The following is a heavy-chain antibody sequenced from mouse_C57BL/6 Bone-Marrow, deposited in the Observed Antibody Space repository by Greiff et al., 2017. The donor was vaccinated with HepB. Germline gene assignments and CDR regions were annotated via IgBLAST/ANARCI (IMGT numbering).Heavy chain of an antibody. D-gene: IGHD1-1*01. CDR3: ARYYGSFSFDY. J-gene: IGHJ2*01. V-gene: IGHV1-64*01. CDR2: IHPNSGST. CDR1: GYTFTSYW. Sequence: QVQLQQSGAELVKPGASVKLSCKASGYTFTSYWMHWVKQRPGQGLEWIGMIHPNSGSTNYNEKFKSKATLTVDKSSSTAYMQLSSLTSEDSAVYYCARYYGSFSFDYWGQGTTLTVSS.